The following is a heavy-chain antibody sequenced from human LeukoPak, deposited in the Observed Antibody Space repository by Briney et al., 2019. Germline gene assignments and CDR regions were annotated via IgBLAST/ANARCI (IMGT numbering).Heavy chain of an antibody. J-gene: IGHJ4*02. CDR3: ASGYTYGYVQSFDY. Sequence: AGGSLRLSCAASGFAFSDHYMSWIRQAPGKGLEWVSYISNSADTIYYADSVKGRFTISRDNAKRSVFLHMCSLRAEDTAVYYCASGYTYGYVQSFDYWGQGTLVTVSS. V-gene: IGHV3-11*01. CDR1: GFAFSDHY. D-gene: IGHD5-18*01. CDR2: ISNSADTI.